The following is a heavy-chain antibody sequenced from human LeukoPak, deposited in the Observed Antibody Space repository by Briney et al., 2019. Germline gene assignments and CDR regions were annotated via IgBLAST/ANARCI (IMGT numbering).Heavy chain of an antibody. CDR3: AREEGGFDAFDI. CDR1: GYTFTGYY. Sequence: GASVNVSCKASGYTFTGYYVHWVRQAPGQGLEWMGWINPHSGDTSYAQNFQGRVTMTRDTSISTVYMELSRLRSDDTAVYYCAREEGGFDAFDIWGQGAMVTVPS. J-gene: IGHJ3*02. V-gene: IGHV1-2*02. CDR2: INPHSGDT. D-gene: IGHD3-16*01.